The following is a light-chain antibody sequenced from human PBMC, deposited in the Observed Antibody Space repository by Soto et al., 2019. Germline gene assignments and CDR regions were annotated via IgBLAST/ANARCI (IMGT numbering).Light chain of an antibody. CDR1: SGDVGSYNL. CDR2: EGI. J-gene: IGLJ2*01. V-gene: IGLV2-23*03. CDR3: CSYAGSSTFVV. Sequence: QSALTQPASVSGSPGQSVTISCTGTSGDVGSYNLVSWYQQHPGKAPKLILYEGIKRPSGVSNRFSASWSGNTASLTISGLQAEDEAYFYCCSYAGSSTFVVFGGGTQLTVL.